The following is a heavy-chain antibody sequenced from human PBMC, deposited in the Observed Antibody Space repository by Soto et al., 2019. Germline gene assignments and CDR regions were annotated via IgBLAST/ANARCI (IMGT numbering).Heavy chain of an antibody. J-gene: IGHJ4*01. CDR1: GFTFSSYA. D-gene: IGHD6-19*01. CDR2: ISGSGGST. Sequence: EVQLLESGGGLVQPGGSLRLSCAASGFTFSSYAMSWVRQAPGKGLEWVSAISGSGGSTYYADSVKGRFTISRDNSKNTLYLQMNSLRAEDTAVYYCAKWKDSSCWYDCHPDDCWGHGSLVTVSS. V-gene: IGHV3-23*01. CDR3: AKWKDSSCWYDCHPDDC.